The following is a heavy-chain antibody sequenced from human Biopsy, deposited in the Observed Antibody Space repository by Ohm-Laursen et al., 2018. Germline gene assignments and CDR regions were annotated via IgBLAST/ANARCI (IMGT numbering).Heavy chain of an antibody. J-gene: IGHJ4*02. CDR1: TGTFDSYG. V-gene: IGHV1-69*04. D-gene: IGHD2-15*01. Sequence: SLKVSCKTSTGTFDSYGVTWVRQAPAQGLEWMGRIIPILRTTTYAPKFQGRVTFTADKSSSTAYLELSSLTSEDTAMFYCAREAIGYQLPCDDWGQGTLVTVSS. CDR3: AREAIGYQLPCDD. CDR2: IIPILRTT.